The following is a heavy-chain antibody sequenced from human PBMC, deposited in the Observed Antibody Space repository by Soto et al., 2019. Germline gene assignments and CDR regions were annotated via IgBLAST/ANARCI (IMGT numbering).Heavy chain of an antibody. V-gene: IGHV1-3*01. CDR1: GYTFTSYA. Sequence: ASVKVSCKASGYTFTSYAMHWVRQAPGQRLEWMGWINAGNGNTKYSQKFQGRVTITRDTSASTAYMELSSLRSEDTAVYYCARALYSNSWSGTLDPWGQGTLVTVSS. J-gene: IGHJ5*02. CDR2: INAGNGNT. D-gene: IGHD6-13*01. CDR3: ARALYSNSWSGTLDP.